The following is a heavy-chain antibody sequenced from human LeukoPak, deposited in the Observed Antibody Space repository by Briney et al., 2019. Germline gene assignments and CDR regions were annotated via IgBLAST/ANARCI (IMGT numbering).Heavy chain of an antibody. CDR3: ARDRTSGYNWFDP. Sequence: ASVKVSCKASGYTFTGYYMHWMRQAPGQGLEWMGWINPNSGVTNYAQKFQGRVTMTRDTSISTAYMELSRLTSDDTAMYYCARDRTSGYNWFDPWGQGTLVTVSS. J-gene: IGHJ5*02. V-gene: IGHV1-2*02. CDR1: GYTFTGYY. D-gene: IGHD3-22*01. CDR2: INPNSGVT.